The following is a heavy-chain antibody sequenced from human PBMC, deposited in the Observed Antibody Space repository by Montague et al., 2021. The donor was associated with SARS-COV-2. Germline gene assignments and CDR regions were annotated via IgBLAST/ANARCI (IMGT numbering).Heavy chain of an antibody. V-gene: IGHV4-34*01. D-gene: IGHD2-15*01. Sequence: SETLSLTCAVYGGSFSGYYWSWIRQPPGKGLEWIGEINHSGSTNYNPSLKSRVTISVDTSKNQFSLKLSSVTAADTAVYYCARGSGCSGGSYYSEWDPYYYAGMDVWGQGTTVTVSS. CDR2: INHSGST. J-gene: IGHJ6*02. CDR1: GGSFSGYY. CDR3: ARGSGCSGGSYYSEWDPYYYAGMDV.